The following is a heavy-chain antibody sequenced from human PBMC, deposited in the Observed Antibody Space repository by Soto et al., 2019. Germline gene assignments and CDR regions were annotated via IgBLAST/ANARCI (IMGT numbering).Heavy chain of an antibody. CDR2: IIPILGIA. V-gene: IGHV1-69*08. Sequence: QVQLVQSGAEVKKPGSSVKVSCKASGGTFSSYTISWVRQAPGQGLEWMGRIIPILGIANYAQKFQGRVTITADKSTSTAYMQLSSLRSEDTAVYYCARDRGWEHTAMAEVSFDYWGQGTLVTVSS. CDR3: ARDRGWEHTAMAEVSFDY. CDR1: GGTFSSYT. J-gene: IGHJ4*02. D-gene: IGHD5-18*01.